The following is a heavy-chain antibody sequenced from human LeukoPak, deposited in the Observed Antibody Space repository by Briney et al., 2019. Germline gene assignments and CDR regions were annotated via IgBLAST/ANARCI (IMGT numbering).Heavy chain of an antibody. CDR2: IYYSGST. V-gene: IGHV4-39*02. J-gene: IGHJ4*02. CDR1: GGSISSSSYY. Sequence: SETLSLTCTVSGGSISSSSYYWGWIRQPPGKGLEWIGSIYYSGSTYYNPSLKSRVTISVDTSKNQFSLKLSSVTAADTAVYYCARDRVLHYFDYWGQGALVTVSS. CDR3: ARDRVLHYFDY. D-gene: IGHD3-16*01.